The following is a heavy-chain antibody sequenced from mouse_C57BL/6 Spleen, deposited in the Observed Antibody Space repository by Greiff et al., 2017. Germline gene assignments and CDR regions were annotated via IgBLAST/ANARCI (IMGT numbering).Heavy chain of an antibody. CDR2: IRSKSNNYAT. Sequence: EVMLVESGGGLVQPKGSLKLSCAASGFSFNTYAMNWVRQAPGKGLEWVARIRSKSNNYATYYADSVKDRFTISRDDSESMLYLQMNNLKTEDTAMYYCVRHDGLGRGGFDYWGQGTTLTVSS. V-gene: IGHV10-1*01. D-gene: IGHD4-1*01. J-gene: IGHJ2*01. CDR1: GFSFNTYA. CDR3: VRHDGLGRGGFDY.